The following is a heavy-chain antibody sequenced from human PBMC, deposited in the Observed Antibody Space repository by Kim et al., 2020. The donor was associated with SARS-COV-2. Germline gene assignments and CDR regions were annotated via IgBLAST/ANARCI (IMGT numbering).Heavy chain of an antibody. Sequence: DSVKSRFTISRDNAKNSLDLQMNSLRAEDTAVYYSARGGRKGSSSSSDDYWGQGTLVTVSS. CDR3: ARGGRKGSSSSSDDY. J-gene: IGHJ4*02. D-gene: IGHD6-6*01. V-gene: IGHV3-11*04.